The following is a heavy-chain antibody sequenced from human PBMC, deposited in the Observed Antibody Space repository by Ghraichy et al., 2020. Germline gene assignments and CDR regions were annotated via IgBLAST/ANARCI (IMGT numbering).Heavy chain of an antibody. Sequence: LTCAASGFTFDDYAMHWVRQAPGKGLEWVSGISWNSGSIGYADSVKGRFTISRDNAKNSLYLQMNSLRAEDTALYYCAKGKGYYYYYYYMDVWGKGTTVTVSS. J-gene: IGHJ6*03. CDR1: GFTFDDYA. CDR3: AKGKGYYYYYYYMDV. CDR2: ISWNSGSI. V-gene: IGHV3-9*01.